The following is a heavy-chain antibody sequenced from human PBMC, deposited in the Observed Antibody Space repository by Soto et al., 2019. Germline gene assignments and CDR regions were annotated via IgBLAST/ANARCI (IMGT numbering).Heavy chain of an antibody. CDR3: ARDARWGYFDWFGGGYHFDY. D-gene: IGHD3-9*01. J-gene: IGHJ4*02. CDR2: INPSGGST. V-gene: IGHV1-46*01. Sequence: QVQLVQSGAEVKKPGASVKVSCKASGYTFTSYYMHWVRQAPGQGLEWMGIINPSGGSTSYAQKFQGRVTMTRDTSTSTVYMELSSLRSEDTAVYYCARDARWGYFDWFGGGYHFDYWGQGTLVTVSS. CDR1: GYTFTSYY.